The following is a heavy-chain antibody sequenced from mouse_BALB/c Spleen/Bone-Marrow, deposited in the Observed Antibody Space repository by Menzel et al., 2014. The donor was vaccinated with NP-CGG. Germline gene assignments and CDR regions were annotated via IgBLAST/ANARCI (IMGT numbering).Heavy chain of an antibody. CDR2: ISSGSSTI. V-gene: IGHV5-17*02. D-gene: IGHD4-1*01. Sequence: VQLKESGGGLVQPGGSRKLSCAASGFTFSSFGMHWVRQAPEKGLEWVAYISSGSSTIYYADTVKGRFTISRDNSKKTVFLQMTSLRSEDTAMYYCARAWEYFDVWGAGTTVTVSS. CDR3: ARAWEYFDV. J-gene: IGHJ1*01. CDR1: GFTFSSFG.